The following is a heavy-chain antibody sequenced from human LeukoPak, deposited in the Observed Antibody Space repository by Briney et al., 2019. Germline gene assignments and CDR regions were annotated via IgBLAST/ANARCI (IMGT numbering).Heavy chain of an antibody. CDR2: INPNSGGT. Sequence: GASVKVSCKASGYTFTGYYMHWVRQAPGQGLEWMGWINPNSGGTYYAQKFQDRVTMTRDTSISTAYMELSSLRSEDTAVYYCAIVGGGRSYYDILTGYYANNWFDPWGQGTLVTVSS. CDR3: AIVGGGRSYYDILTGYYANNWFDP. D-gene: IGHD3-9*01. V-gene: IGHV1-2*02. J-gene: IGHJ5*02. CDR1: GYTFTGYY.